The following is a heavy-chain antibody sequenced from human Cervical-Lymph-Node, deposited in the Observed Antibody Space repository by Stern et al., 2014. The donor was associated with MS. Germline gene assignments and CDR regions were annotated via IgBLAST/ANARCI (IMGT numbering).Heavy chain of an antibody. CDR2: ISWDSANI. CDR3: TKASGVVILGTWFDR. CDR1: GFTFDNYA. D-gene: IGHD3-22*01. V-gene: IGHV3-9*01. J-gene: IGHJ5*02. Sequence: EVQLVESGGGLVQPGKSLRLACAASGFTFDNYAMHWVRQAPGKGLEWVSGISWDSANIEYADSVKGRFTISRDNAHNSLYLLLNSLGAEDTAFYYCTKASGVVILGTWFDRWGQGTLVTVSS.